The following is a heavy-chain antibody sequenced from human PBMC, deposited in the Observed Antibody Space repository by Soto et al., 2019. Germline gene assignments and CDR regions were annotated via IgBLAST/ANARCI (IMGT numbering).Heavy chain of an antibody. CDR1: GYTFASYG. CDR3: ARVRGGYKYFDY. J-gene: IGHJ4*02. Sequence: QVQLVQSGAEVKKPGASVKVSCEVSGYTFASYGISWARQAPGQGLEWMGWINTYNGNINYAQKFQGRVTMTTDTSTSTAYMELRSLRSDDTALYYCARVRGGYKYFDYWGQGTLVTVSS. CDR2: INTYNGNI. V-gene: IGHV1-18*01. D-gene: IGHD1-26*01.